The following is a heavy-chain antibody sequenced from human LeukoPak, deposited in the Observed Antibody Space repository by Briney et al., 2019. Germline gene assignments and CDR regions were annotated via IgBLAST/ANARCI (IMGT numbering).Heavy chain of an antibody. CDR2: MYSDGRT. D-gene: IGHD6-13*01. J-gene: IGHJ4*02. CDR1: GFTVTSNY. Sequence: GGSLRLSCAASGFTVTSNYMSWVRQAPGKGLEWVSSMYSDGRTFYADSVKGRFTTSRDNSKNTLSLRFNSLRVEDTAVYYCAGRFSSSWAHAYWGQGTLVTVSS. CDR3: AGRFSSSWAHAY. V-gene: IGHV3-53*01.